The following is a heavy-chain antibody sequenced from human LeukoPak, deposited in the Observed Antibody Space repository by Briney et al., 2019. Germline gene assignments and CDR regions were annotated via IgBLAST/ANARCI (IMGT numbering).Heavy chain of an antibody. D-gene: IGHD3-22*01. CDR2: ISDSGGRT. Sequence: GGSLRLSCAVSGITLSNYGMSWVRQAPGKGLEWVAGISDSGGRTKYADSVKGRFTISRDNSKNTLYLQMNSLRAEDTAVYFCAKRGVVIRVILVGFHKEAYYFDSWGQGTLVTVSS. CDR3: AKRGVVIRVILVGFHKEAYYFDS. J-gene: IGHJ4*02. V-gene: IGHV3-23*01. CDR1: GITLSNYG.